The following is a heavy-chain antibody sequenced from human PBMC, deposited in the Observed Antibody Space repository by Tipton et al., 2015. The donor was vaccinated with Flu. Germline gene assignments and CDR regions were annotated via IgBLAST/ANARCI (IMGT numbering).Heavy chain of an antibody. Sequence: GSLRLSCAASGFTFSTYAMTWVRQAPGKGLEWVSAISGSGGSTYHADSVQGRFTISRDNSKNTLYLQMNSLRAEDTAVYYCAKNRGPTSSWYFDYWGQGTLITVSS. V-gene: IGHV3-23*01. CDR3: AKNRGPTSSWYFDY. CDR1: GFTFSTYA. D-gene: IGHD6-13*01. J-gene: IGHJ4*02. CDR2: ISGSGGST.